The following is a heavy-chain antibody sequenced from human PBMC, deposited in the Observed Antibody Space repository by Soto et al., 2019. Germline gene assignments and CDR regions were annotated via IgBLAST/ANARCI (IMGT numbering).Heavy chain of an antibody. Sequence: QVQLVQSGAEVKKPGSSVKVSCKASGGTFSSYAISWVRQAPGQGLEWMGGLIPIFGTANYAQKFQGRVTITADKSTSTVYMELSSLRSEDTAVYYCASKPPSSHCGNWLFDYWGQGTLVTVSS. CDR1: GGTFSSYA. CDR3: ASKPPSSHCGNWLFDY. D-gene: IGHD3-9*01. CDR2: LIPIFGTA. J-gene: IGHJ4*02. V-gene: IGHV1-69*06.